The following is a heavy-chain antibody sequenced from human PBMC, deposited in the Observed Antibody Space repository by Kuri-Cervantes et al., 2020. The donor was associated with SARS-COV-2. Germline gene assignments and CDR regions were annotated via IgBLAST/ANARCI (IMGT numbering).Heavy chain of an antibody. Sequence: ASVKVSCKASGYTLTDYGITWVRQAPGQGLEWMGWISVYNGNTNYAQKLQGRVTMTTDTSTSTAYMELRSLRSDDTAVYYCARASRYYYGSGSYYPFGYWGQGILVTVSS. J-gene: IGHJ4*02. CDR2: ISVYNGNT. CDR3: ARASRYYYGSGSYYPFGY. V-gene: IGHV1-18*01. D-gene: IGHD3-10*01. CDR1: GYTLTDYG.